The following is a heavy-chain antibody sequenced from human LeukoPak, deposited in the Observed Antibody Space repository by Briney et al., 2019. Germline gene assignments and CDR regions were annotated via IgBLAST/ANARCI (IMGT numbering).Heavy chain of an antibody. V-gene: IGHV1-2*02. D-gene: IGHD6-19*01. CDR3: ARDHSSGWRPHFDY. J-gene: IGHJ4*02. Sequence: GASVKVSCKASGYTFTGSYMHWVRQAPGQGLEWMGWINPNSGGTNYAQKFQGRVTMTRDTSISTAYMELSRLRSDDTAVYYCARDHSSGWRPHFDYWGQGTLVTVSS. CDR2: INPNSGGT. CDR1: GYTFTGSY.